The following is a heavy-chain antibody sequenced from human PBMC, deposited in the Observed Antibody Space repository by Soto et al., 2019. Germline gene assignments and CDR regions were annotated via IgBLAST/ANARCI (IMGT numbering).Heavy chain of an antibody. CDR2: ISSSGSTI. D-gene: IGHD3-10*01. CDR1: GFTFSSYE. Sequence: GSLRLSCAASGFTFSSYEMNWVRQAPGKGLEWVSYISSSGSTIYYADSVKGRFTISRDNAKNSLYLQMNSLRAEDTAVYYCARKGDGSSGSYYNPAYYYYGMDVWGQGTTVTVSS. J-gene: IGHJ6*02. CDR3: ARKGDGSSGSYYNPAYYYYGMDV. V-gene: IGHV3-48*03.